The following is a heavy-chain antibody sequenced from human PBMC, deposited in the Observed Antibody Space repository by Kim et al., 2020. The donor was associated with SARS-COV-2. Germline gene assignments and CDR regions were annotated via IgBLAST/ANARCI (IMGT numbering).Heavy chain of an antibody. Sequence: ASVKVSCKASGYTFTGYYMHWVRQAPGQGLEWMGWINPNSGGTNYAQKFQGRVTMTRDTSISTAYMELSRLRSDDTAVYYCARELLEVVPAAGEYYYYGMDVWGQGTTVTVSS. J-gene: IGHJ6*02. D-gene: IGHD2-2*01. V-gene: IGHV1-2*02. CDR1: GYTFTGYY. CDR3: ARELLEVVPAAGEYYYYGMDV. CDR2: INPNSGGT.